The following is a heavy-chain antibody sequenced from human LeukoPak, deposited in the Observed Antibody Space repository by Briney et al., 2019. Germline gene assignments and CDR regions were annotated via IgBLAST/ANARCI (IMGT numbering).Heavy chain of an antibody. V-gene: IGHV1-69*04. J-gene: IGHJ4*02. Sequence: SVKVSCKASGGTFSSYAISWVRQAPGQGLEWMGRIIPILGIANYAQKFQGRVTITADKSTSTAYMELSSLRSEDTAVYYCARDTRRDGYNLGDYWGQGTLVTVSS. D-gene: IGHD5-24*01. CDR1: GGTFSSYA. CDR3: ARDTRRDGYNLGDY. CDR2: IIPILGIA.